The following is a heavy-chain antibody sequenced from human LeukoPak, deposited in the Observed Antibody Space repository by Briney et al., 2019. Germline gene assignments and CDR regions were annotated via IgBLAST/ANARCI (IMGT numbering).Heavy chain of an antibody. D-gene: IGHD4-11*01. CDR3: ARAYSNYVPDY. Sequence: AGGSLRLSCAASGFTFSSYSMNWVRQAPGKGLEWVSSISSSSSYIYYADSVKGRFTISRDNAKNSLYLQMNRPRAEDTAVYYCARAYSNYVPDYWGQGTLVTVSS. CDR2: ISSSSSYI. V-gene: IGHV3-21*01. J-gene: IGHJ4*02. CDR1: GFTFSSYS.